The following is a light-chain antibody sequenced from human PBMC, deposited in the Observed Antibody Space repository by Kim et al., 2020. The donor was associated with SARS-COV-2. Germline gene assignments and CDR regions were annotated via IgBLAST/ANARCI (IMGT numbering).Light chain of an antibody. CDR2: RNN. J-gene: IGLJ1*01. V-gene: IGLV1-47*01. CDR1: TSNIGSNF. CDR3: AAWDDSLSAYS. Sequence: QSVLTQPPSASGTPGQKVTISCSGSTSNIGSNFVSWYQHLPGAAPKVVIHRNNQRPSGVPDRFSGSKSGASASLDISGLRSEDEADYYYAAWDDSLSAYSFGGGTKVTVL.